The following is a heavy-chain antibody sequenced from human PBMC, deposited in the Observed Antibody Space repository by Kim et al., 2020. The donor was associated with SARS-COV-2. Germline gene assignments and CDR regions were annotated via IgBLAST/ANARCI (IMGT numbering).Heavy chain of an antibody. CDR3: ARHDLLGFDP. Sequence: SETLSLTCTVSGGSISSSSYYWGWIRQPPGKGLEWIGSIYYSGSTYYNPSLKSRVTISVDTSKNQFSLKLSSVTAADTAVYYCARHDLLGFDPWGQGTLVTVSS. V-gene: IGHV4-39*01. J-gene: IGHJ5*02. CDR2: IYYSGST. CDR1: GGSISSSSYY.